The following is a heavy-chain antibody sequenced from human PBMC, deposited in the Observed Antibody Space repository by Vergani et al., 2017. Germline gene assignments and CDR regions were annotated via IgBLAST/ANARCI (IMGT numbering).Heavy chain of an antibody. D-gene: IGHD2-2*02. Sequence: QVQLVQSGAEVKKPGSSVKVSCKASGGTFSSYTISWVRQAPGQGLEWMGRIIPILGTANYAQKFQGRVTITADESTSTAYMELSSLRSEDTAVYYCARPRYCSSTSCYNGAFDYWGQGTLVTVSS. J-gene: IGHJ4*02. CDR1: GGTFSSYT. CDR2: IIPILGTA. V-gene: IGHV1-69*08. CDR3: ARPRYCSSTSCYNGAFDY.